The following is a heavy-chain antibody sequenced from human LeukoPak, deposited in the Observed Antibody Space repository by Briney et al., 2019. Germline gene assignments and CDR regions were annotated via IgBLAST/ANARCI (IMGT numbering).Heavy chain of an antibody. Sequence: GGCLRLSCAASGFTFNNAWMSWVRQAPGKGLEWVANIKHDGSDKYYVDSVKGRFTISRDNAENSLYLQMNSLRAEDTAMYYCARSQSLGYWGQGTLVTVSS. CDR3: ARSQSLGY. CDR2: IKHDGSDK. V-gene: IGHV3-7*04. J-gene: IGHJ4*02. CDR1: GFTFNNAW.